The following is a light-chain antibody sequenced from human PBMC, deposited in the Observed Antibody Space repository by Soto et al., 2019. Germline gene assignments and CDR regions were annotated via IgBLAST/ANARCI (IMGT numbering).Light chain of an antibody. CDR3: QQLFSFPPT. V-gene: IGKV1-9*01. J-gene: IGKJ5*01. Sequence: DIQLTQSPSFLSAPLRDTAPIPCRASQDLRNYLAWYQQKPGKAPNLLIYVASTLQSGVPSRFSGSGSGTEFTLTISSLQPEDLATYYCQQLFSFPPTFGQGTRLEIK. CDR1: QDLRNY. CDR2: VAS.